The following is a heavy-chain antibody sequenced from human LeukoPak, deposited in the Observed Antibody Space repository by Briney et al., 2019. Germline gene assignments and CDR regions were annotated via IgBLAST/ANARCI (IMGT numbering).Heavy chain of an antibody. V-gene: IGHV4-34*01. D-gene: IGHD5-12*01. CDR2: INHSGST. J-gene: IGHJ6*02. CDR1: GGSFSGYY. CDR3: ARDSGYSGYDPIDYYYYYGMDV. Sequence: SETLSLTCAVYGGSFSGYYWSWIRQPPGKGLEWIGEINHSGSTNYNPSLKSRVTISVDTSKNQFSLKLSSVTAADTAVYYCARDSGYSGYDPIDYYYYYGMDVWGQGTTVTVSS.